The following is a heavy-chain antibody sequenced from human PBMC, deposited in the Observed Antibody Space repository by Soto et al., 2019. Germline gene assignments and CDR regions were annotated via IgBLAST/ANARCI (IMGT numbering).Heavy chain of an antibody. J-gene: IGHJ5*02. V-gene: IGHV4-34*01. CDR1: RGSLSGYS. CDR2: INSSGGT. CDR3: ASIRSSRP. Sequence: QVHLQQWGAGLLKPSENLSLTCAVYRGSLSGYSWSWIRQAPGRGLEWVGEINSSGGTNYNPSLEGRVTISQDMSKNQFFLRLTSVTAADTAVYYCASIRSSRPWGPGTLVTVSS.